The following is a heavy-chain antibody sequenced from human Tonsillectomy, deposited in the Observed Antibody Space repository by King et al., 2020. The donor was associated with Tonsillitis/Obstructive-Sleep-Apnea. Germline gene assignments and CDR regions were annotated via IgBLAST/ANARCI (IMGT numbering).Heavy chain of an antibody. V-gene: IGHV2-5*02. CDR3: AHRQGFCTGGNCPRWFDP. D-gene: IGHD2-8*02. J-gene: IGHJ5*02. CDR1: GFSLTTGGVG. Sequence: VTLQESGPTLVQPTQTLTLTCTFSGFSLTTGGVGVGWIRQPPGRALVWLALIYWDDDKQYSPSLKSRLTITKDTSKNQVVLTLANVDPVDTATYYCAHRQGFCTGGNCPRWFDPWGQGTLVTVSS. CDR2: IYWDDDK.